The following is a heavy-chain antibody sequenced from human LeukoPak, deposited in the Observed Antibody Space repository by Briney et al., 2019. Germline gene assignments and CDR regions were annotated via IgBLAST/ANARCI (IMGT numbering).Heavy chain of an antibody. CDR1: GFPFNTYA. J-gene: IGHJ4*02. CDR3: AQGGAPNLADY. D-gene: IGHD4/OR15-4a*01. CDR2: ISSNGDNT. V-gene: IGHV3-64*04. Sequence: GGSLRLSCSASGFPFNTYAIHWVRQAPGKGLEYVAGISSNGDNTDFADSAKGRFTISRDNSKSTLFLQINSLRADDTAVYYCAQGGAPNLADYWGPGTLVTVSS.